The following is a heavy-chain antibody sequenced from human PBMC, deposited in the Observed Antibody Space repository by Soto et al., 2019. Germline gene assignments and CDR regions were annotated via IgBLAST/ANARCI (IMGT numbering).Heavy chain of an antibody. Sequence: GGSLRLSCAASGFTFDDYAMHWVRQVLGKGLEWVSGISWNSGSIGYADSVKGRFTISRDNVKNSLYLQMNSLRAEDTALYYCAKDSSGWLDAFDIWGQGTMVTVSS. V-gene: IGHV3-9*01. CDR1: GFTFDDYA. CDR3: AKDSSGWLDAFDI. J-gene: IGHJ3*02. D-gene: IGHD6-19*01. CDR2: ISWNSGSI.